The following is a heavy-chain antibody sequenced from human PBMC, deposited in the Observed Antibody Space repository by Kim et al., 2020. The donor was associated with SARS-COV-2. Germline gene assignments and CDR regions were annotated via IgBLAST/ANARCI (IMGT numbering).Heavy chain of an antibody. CDR2: LCTVSSNI. Sequence: GGSLRLSCAASGFSLSGYSMSWVRQAPGKGLEWVSSLCTVSSNIYYADSVKGRFTISRDGAKNSLYLQMNSLRAEDTAVYYCKTYGGRGDDSWGEGTLVT. CDR3: KTYGGRGDDS. V-gene: IGHV3-21*01. D-gene: IGHD2-21*01. CDR1: GFSLSGYS. J-gene: IGHJ4*02.